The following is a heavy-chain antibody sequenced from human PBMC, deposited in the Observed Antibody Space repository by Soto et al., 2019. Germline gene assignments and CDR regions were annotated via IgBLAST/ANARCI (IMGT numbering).Heavy chain of an antibody. CDR1: GFTFSSCA. V-gene: IGHV3-23*01. Sequence: GGSLRLSCAASGFTFSSCAMSWVRQAPGKGLEWVSAISGSGGSTYYEDSVKGRFTISRDNSKNTLYLQMNSLRAEDTAVYYCAKDYDILTGDYWGQGTLVTVSS. CDR2: ISGSGGST. CDR3: AKDYDILTGDY. D-gene: IGHD3-9*01. J-gene: IGHJ4*02.